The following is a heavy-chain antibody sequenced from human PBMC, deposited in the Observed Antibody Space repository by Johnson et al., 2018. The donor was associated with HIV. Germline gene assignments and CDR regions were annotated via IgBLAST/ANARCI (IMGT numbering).Heavy chain of an antibody. D-gene: IGHD3/OR15-3a*01. J-gene: IGHJ3*02. CDR2: IHSDGSNE. V-gene: IGHV3-30*04. CDR1: GFTFSTYA. Sequence: VRLVESGGGVVQPGRSLRLSCAASGFTFSTYAMHWVRQAPGKWLEWVSFIHSDGSNEYYADSVKGRFTISRDNSKNTLYLQMNSLRAEDTAVYYCAVGLNTDAFDIWGQGTTVTVSS. CDR3: AVGLNTDAFDI.